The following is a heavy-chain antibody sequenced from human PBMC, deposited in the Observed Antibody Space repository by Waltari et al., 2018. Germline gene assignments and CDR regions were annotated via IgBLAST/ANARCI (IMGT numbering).Heavy chain of an antibody. CDR2: VRGGGRT. V-gene: IGHV4-4*02. CDR1: GDSMSSTYC. Sequence: QLQESGPGLVKPSGTLSLTCGVSGDSMSSTYCWSWVRQPPGKGLELIGQVRGGGRTNYNPSFASRVPVSLDTYNNQFSLMVTSATAADTAVYYCARDRGRGLYLDSWGPGTLVTVSP. CDR3: ARDRGRGLYLDS. J-gene: IGHJ4*02. D-gene: IGHD2-15*01.